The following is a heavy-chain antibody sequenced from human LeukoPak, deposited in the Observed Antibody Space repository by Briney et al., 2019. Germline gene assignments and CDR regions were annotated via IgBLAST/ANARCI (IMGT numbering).Heavy chain of an antibody. CDR2: IKSKTDGGTT. Sequence: PGGSLRLSCAASKFAFNNAWMCWFRQAPGKGLEWVGHIKSKTDGGTTDYAAPVQGRFTISRDDSKDRLYLQMNSLKTEDTAVYYCTAVPHDSAVWGQGTLVTVSS. D-gene: IGHD3-22*01. CDR3: TAVPHDSAV. J-gene: IGHJ4*02. V-gene: IGHV3-15*01. CDR1: KFAFNNAW.